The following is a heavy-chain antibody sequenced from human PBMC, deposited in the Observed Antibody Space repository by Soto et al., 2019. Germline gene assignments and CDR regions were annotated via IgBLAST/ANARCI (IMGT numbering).Heavy chain of an antibody. CDR3: ARDGGGWSGYYSWFDP. CDR2: INPSGGST. CDR1: GYTFTSYY. V-gene: IGHV1-46*01. D-gene: IGHD3-3*01. J-gene: IGHJ5*02. Sequence: ASVKVSCKASGYTFTSYYMHWVRQAPGQGLEWMGIINPSGGSTSYAQKFQGRVTMTRDTSTSTVHMELSSLRSEGTAVYYCARDGGGWSGYYSWFDPWGQGTLVTVSS.